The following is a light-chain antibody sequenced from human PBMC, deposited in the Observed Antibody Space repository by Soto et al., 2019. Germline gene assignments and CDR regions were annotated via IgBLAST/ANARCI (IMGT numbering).Light chain of an antibody. CDR3: CSYTGASTYV. J-gene: IGLJ1*01. CDR2: AVT. V-gene: IGLV2-14*01. CDR1: SGDVGGYNY. Sequence: QLVLTQPASVSGSPGQSVTISCAGTSGDVGGYNYVSWYQQHPGKAPKLMIHAVTNRPSGVSNRFSGSKSGNTASLTISSLQAEDEADYYCCSYTGASTYVFGTGTKLTVL.